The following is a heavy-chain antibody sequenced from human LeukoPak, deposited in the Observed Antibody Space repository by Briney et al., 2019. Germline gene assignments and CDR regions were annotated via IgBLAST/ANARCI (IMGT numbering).Heavy chain of an antibody. CDR2: ISGDGGST. Sequence: GGSLRLSCAASGFTFDDYAMHWVRQAPGKGLEWVSLISGDGGSTYYADSVKGRFTISRDNSKNSLYLQMNSLRTEDTALYYCAKVYLHYDSHGWFDPWGQGTLVTVSS. CDR1: GFTFDDYA. CDR3: AKVYLHYDSHGWFDP. V-gene: IGHV3-43*02. D-gene: IGHD3-22*01. J-gene: IGHJ5*02.